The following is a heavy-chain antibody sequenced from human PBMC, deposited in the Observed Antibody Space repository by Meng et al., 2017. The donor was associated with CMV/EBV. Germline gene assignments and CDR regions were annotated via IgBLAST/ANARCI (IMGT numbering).Heavy chain of an antibody. V-gene: IGHV4-30-4*08. CDR2: IYYSGST. J-gene: IGHJ5*02. CDR3: ARVYCSGGSCYGNWFDP. CDR1: GGSISSGDYY. Sequence: VHRQESGQRLVNPSQTLSLTCTVSGGSISSGDYYWSWIRQPPGKGLEWIGYIYYSGSTYYNPSLKSRVTISVDTSKNQFSLKLSSVTAADTAVYYCARVYCSGGSCYGNWFDPWGQGTLVTVSS. D-gene: IGHD2-15*01.